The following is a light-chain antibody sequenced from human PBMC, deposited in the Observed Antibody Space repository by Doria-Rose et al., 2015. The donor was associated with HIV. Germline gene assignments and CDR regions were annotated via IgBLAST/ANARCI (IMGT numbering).Light chain of an antibody. CDR2: GAS. V-gene: IGKV3-20*01. CDR1: QSVSSKY. Sequence: QSVSSKYVAWYQQKPGQAPRLLIYGASSRAAGISDRFSGSGSGTDLTLTITRLEPEDFAVFFCQQYGSSPYTFGQGTKLQIK. J-gene: IGKJ2*01. CDR3: QQYGSSPYT.